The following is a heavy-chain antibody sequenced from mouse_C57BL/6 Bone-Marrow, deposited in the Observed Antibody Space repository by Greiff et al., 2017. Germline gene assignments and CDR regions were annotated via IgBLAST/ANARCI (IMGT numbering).Heavy chain of an antibody. CDR2: IYPGDGDT. Sequence: VQLQQSGPELVKPGASVKISCKASGYAFSSSWMNWVKQRPGKGLEWIGRIYPGDGDTNYNGKFKGKATLTADKSSSTAYMQLSSLTSEDSAVYFCARRSDYDGYAMDYWGQGTSVTVSS. CDR1: GYAFSSSW. CDR3: ARRSDYDGYAMDY. J-gene: IGHJ4*01. V-gene: IGHV1-82*01. D-gene: IGHD2-4*01.